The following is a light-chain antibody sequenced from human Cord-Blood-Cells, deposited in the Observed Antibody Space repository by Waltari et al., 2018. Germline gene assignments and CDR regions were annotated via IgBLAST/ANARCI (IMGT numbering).Light chain of an antibody. CDR3: QQSYSTPVT. Sequence: DIQMTQSPSSLSASVGDRVTITCRASQSISSYLNWYQQKPGKAPKLLIYAASSLPSGVPSRFSGSGSETDFTLTISSLQPEDFATYYCQQSYSTPVTFGQGTKLEIK. J-gene: IGKJ2*01. CDR1: QSISSY. V-gene: IGKV1-39*01. CDR2: AAS.